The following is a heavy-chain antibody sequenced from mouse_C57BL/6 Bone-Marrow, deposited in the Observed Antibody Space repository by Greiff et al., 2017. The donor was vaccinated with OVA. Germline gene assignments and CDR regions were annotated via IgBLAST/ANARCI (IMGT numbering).Heavy chain of an antibody. CDR3: AMSDYDYFDY. J-gene: IGHJ2*01. Sequence: EVKLVESGGGLVKPGGSLKLSCAASGFTFSDYGMHWVRQAPEKGLEWVAYISSGSSTIYYADTVKGRFTISRDNAKNTLFLQMTSLRVESTAMYYSAMSDYDYFDYWGQGTTLTVSS. V-gene: IGHV5-17*01. CDR2: ISSGSSTI. D-gene: IGHD2-4*01. CDR1: GFTFSDYG.